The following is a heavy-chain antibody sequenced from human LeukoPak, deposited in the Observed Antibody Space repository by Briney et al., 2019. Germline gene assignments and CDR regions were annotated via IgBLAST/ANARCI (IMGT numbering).Heavy chain of an antibody. CDR3: ARGDYGGNSAAFDI. CDR2: INSDGSST. Sequence: GGSLRLSCAASGFTFSSYWMHWVRQAPGKGLVWVSRINSDGSSTSYADSVKGRFTISRDNAKNTLHLQMNSLRAEDTAVYYCARGDYGGNSAAFDIWGQGTMVTVSS. D-gene: IGHD4-23*01. CDR1: GFTFSSYW. V-gene: IGHV3-74*01. J-gene: IGHJ3*02.